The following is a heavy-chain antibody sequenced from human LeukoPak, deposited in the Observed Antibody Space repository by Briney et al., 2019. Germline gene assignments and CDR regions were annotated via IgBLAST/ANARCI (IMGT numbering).Heavy chain of an antibody. CDR2: INSDGSST. D-gene: IGHD1-26*01. J-gene: IGHJ4*02. CDR1: GFTFSSYW. Sequence: QPGGSLRLSCAASGFTFSSYWMHWVRQAPGKGLVWVSRINSDGSSTSYADSAKGRFTISRDNAKNTLYLQMNSLRAEDTAVYYCASNIVGAIGPVDYWGQGTLVTVSS. V-gene: IGHV3-74*01. CDR3: ASNIVGAIGPVDY.